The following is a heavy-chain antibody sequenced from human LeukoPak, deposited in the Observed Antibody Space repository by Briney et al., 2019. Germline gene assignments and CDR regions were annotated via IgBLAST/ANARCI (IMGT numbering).Heavy chain of an antibody. D-gene: IGHD3-10*01. Sequence: GGSLRLSCLASGFTFSNYAMSWVRQAPGKGLEWVSGITISGKTAYYADSVKGRFTISRDNSKNTLYLQMNSLRAEDTAVYYCAKRASGSGTSLYYFDYWGQGTLVTVSS. J-gene: IGHJ4*02. CDR2: ITISGKTA. CDR3: AKRASGSGTSLYYFDY. CDR1: GFTFSNYA. V-gene: IGHV3-23*01.